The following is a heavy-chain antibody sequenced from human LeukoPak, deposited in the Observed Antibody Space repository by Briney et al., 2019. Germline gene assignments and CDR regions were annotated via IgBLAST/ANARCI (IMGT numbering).Heavy chain of an antibody. CDR3: ARAPANKYDSRLSEDY. CDR2: INPGDGTT. V-gene: IGHV1-46*01. J-gene: IGHJ4*02. D-gene: IGHD3-22*01. CDR1: GYTFTGYY. Sequence: ASVKVSCKASGYTFTGYYIHWVRQAPGQGLEWMGIINPGDGTTSYAQKFQGRVTMTRDTSTSTVYMELRSLRFEDTAVYYCARAPANKYDSRLSEDYWGQGTLVTVSS.